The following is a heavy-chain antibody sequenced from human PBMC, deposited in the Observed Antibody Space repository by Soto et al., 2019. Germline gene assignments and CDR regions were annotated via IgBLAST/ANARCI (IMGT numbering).Heavy chain of an antibody. J-gene: IGHJ4*02. CDR1: GGSISGGYYY. CDR2: VFYTGFT. D-gene: IGHD1-20*01. V-gene: IGHV4-39*01. CDR3: ASSQKGYNWNYFDH. Sequence: SETLSLTCAVSGGSISGGYYYWGWLRQSPGRGPEWIGSVFYTGFTSYNPSLESRVSVSVDTSKNQFSLKVSAVTAADTAMYYCASSQKGYNWNYFDHWGQGALVTVSS.